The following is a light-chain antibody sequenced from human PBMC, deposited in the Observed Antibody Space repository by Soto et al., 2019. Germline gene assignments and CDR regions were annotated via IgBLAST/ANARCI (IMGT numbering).Light chain of an antibody. CDR3: AAWDGSLNNVL. V-gene: IGLV1-44*01. CDR1: GSSIGTNT. J-gene: IGLJ2*01. CDR2: GNN. Sequence: QSVLTQPPSASGTPGQRVIISCSGSGSSIGTNTVNWYRQLPGTAPKLLIYGNNQRPSGVPDRFSGSKSGTSASLAISGLQSEDDADYYCAAWDGSLNNVLFGGVTKLTVL.